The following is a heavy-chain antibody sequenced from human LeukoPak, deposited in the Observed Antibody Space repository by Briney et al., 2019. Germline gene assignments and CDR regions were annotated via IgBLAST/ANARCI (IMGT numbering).Heavy chain of an antibody. J-gene: IGHJ4*02. CDR1: GYTFTSYY. CDR2: INPSGGST. V-gene: IGHV1-46*01. D-gene: IGHD3-22*01. CDR3: ARGRTTYYYDSSGYSFDY. Sequence: ASVKVSCKASGYTFTSYYMHWVRQAPGQGLEWMGIINPSGGSTSYAQKFRGRVTMTRDTSTSTVYMELSSLRSEDTAVYYCARGRTTYYYDSSGYSFDYWGQGTLVTVSS.